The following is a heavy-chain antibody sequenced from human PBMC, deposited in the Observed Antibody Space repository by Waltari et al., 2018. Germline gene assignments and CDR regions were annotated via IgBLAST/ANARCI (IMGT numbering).Heavy chain of an antibody. CDR2: IKEDGTEQ. J-gene: IGHJ6*03. V-gene: IGHV3-7*01. Sequence: EGQLVESGGGWVKPGGSLRLSCAASGITFSNSWMNWVRQAPGKGLEWVANIKEDGTEQNSVDSVTGRFTISRDNTKNLLYLQMNSLRAEDTAVYYCARGAYNMDVWGKGTTVIVSS. CDR1: GITFSNSW. CDR3: ARGAYNMDV.